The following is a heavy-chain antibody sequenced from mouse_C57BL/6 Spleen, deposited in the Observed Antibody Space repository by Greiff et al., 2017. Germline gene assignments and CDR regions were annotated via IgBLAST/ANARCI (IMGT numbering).Heavy chain of an antibody. V-gene: IGHV1-82*01. J-gene: IGHJ4*01. CDR1: GYAFSSSW. D-gene: IGHD1-1*01. Sequence: QVQLKQSGPELVKPGASVKISCKASGYAFSSSWMNWVKQRPGKGLEWIGRIYPGDGDTNYNGKFKGKATLTADTSSSTAYMQLSSLTSEDSAVYFCERDYGSSYDAMEYWGKDPQSPSP. CDR2: IYPGDGDT. CDR3: ERDYGSSYDAMEY.